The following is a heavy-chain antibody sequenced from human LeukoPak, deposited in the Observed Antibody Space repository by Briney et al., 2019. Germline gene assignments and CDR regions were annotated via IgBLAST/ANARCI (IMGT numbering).Heavy chain of an antibody. J-gene: IGHJ6*03. V-gene: IGHV3-49*04. CDR2: IRSKAYGGTT. D-gene: IGHD3-10*01. CDR3: AREGKRITLIRGVITPRGSYYMDV. CDR1: GFTFGDYA. Sequence: PGGSLRLSCTASGFTFGDYAMSWVRQAPGKGLEWVGFIRSKAYGGTTEYAASVKGRFTISRDDSKSIAYLQMNSLKTEDTAVYYCAREGKRITLIRGVITPRGSYYMDVWGKGTTVTISS.